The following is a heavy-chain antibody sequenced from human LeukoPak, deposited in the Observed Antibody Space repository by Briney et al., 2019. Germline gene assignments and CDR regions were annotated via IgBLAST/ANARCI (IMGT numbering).Heavy chain of an antibody. CDR1: GYTFTGYY. Sequence: GASVKVSCKASGYTFTGYYMHWVRQAPGQGLEWMGGIIPIFGTANYAQKFQGRVTITADESTSTAYMELSSLRSEDTAVYYCAGPDYFPVYWGQGTLVTVSS. D-gene: IGHD2/OR15-2a*01. J-gene: IGHJ4*02. V-gene: IGHV1-69*13. CDR2: IIPIFGTA. CDR3: AGPDYFPVY.